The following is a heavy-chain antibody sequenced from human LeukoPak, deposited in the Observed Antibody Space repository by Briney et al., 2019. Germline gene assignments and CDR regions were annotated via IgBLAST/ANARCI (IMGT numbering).Heavy chain of an antibody. D-gene: IGHD3-10*01. J-gene: IGHJ4*02. CDR3: ATGRRAAVDY. V-gene: IGHV3-48*03. CDR1: GFTFSSYE. CDR2: ISSSGSTI. Sequence: GGSLRLSCAASGFTFSSYEMNWVRQAPGKGLDGVSYISSSGSTIYYADSVKGRFTISRDNAKNSLYLQMNSLRAEDTAVYYCATGRRAAVDYWGQGTLVTVSS.